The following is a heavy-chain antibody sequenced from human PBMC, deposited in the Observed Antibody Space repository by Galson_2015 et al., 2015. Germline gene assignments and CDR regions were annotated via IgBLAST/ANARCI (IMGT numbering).Heavy chain of an antibody. D-gene: IGHD4-11*01. CDR3: VRAAYGNNTTSFDY. CDR1: GYTFNAYY. V-gene: IGHV1-2*06. Sequence: SVKVSCNASGYTFNAYYIHWVRQAPGQGPEWMGRINPNSGGADYAQMFQGRVTMTRDTSSSTTYMEMSRLTSDDTAVFYCVRAAYGNNTTSFDYWGQGTLVTVSS. CDR2: INPNSGGA. J-gene: IGHJ4*02.